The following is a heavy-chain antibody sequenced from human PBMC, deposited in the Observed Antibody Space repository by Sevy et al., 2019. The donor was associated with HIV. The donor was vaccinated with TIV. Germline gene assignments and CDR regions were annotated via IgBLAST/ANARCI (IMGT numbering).Heavy chain of an antibody. D-gene: IGHD4-17*01. V-gene: IGHV3-21*01. CDR1: GFTFSSYS. Sequence: GGSLRLSCAASGFTFSSYSMNWVRQAPGKGLEWVSSISSSSSYIYYADSVKGRFTISRDNAKNSLYLQMNSLRAEETAVYYCAREKVTTFFTFDYWGQGTLVTVSS. J-gene: IGHJ4*02. CDR3: AREKVTTFFTFDY. CDR2: ISSSSSYI.